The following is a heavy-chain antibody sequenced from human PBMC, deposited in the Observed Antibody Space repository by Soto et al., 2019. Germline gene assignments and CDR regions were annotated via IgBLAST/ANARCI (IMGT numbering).Heavy chain of an antibody. Sequence: QVQLVQSGAEEKKPGASVKVSCKASGYTFTSYAMHWVRQAPGQRLEWMGWINAGNGNTKYSQKFQGRVTITRDTSASTAYMELSSLRSEDTAVYYCARSSVAGSYYYYGMDVWGQGTTVTVSS. V-gene: IGHV1-3*05. J-gene: IGHJ6*02. D-gene: IGHD6-19*01. CDR2: INAGNGNT. CDR3: ARSSVAGSYYYYGMDV. CDR1: GYTFTSYA.